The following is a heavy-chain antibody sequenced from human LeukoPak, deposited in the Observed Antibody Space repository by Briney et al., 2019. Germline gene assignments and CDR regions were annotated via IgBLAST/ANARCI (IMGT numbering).Heavy chain of an antibody. CDR3: ARDFLYNYGPWFDP. V-gene: IGHV3-7*01. CDR2: IKQDGSEK. Sequence: GGSLRLSCAASGFTFSSYSMNWVRQAPGKGLEWVANIKQDGSEKYYVDSVKGRFTISRDNAKNSLYLQMNSLRADDTAVYYCARDFLYNYGPWFDPWGQGTLVTVSS. CDR1: GFTFSSYS. J-gene: IGHJ5*02. D-gene: IGHD5-18*01.